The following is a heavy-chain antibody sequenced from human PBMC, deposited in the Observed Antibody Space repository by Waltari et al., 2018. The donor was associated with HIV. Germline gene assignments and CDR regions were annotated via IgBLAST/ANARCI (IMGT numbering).Heavy chain of an antibody. D-gene: IGHD3-22*01. CDR3: ARPASCDSSGYYFLCAFDI. V-gene: IGHV4-39*01. Sequence: QLQLQESGPGLVKPSETLSLTCTVSGGSISSSSYYWGWIRQPPGKGLEWVGSIYYSGSTYYNPALKSRVTISVDTSKNQFSLKLSSVTAADTAVYYCARPASCDSSGYYFLCAFDIWGQGTMVTVSS. J-gene: IGHJ3*02. CDR2: IYYSGST. CDR1: GGSISSSSYY.